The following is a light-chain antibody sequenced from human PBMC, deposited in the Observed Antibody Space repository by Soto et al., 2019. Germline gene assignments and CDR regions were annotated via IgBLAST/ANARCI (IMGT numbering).Light chain of an antibody. V-gene: IGKV3-15*01. CDR2: GAS. CDR1: QGVRSN. Sequence: DIVMTQSPATLSVAPGERFTFSCMASQGVRSNLAWYQQKPGQAPRLLIYGASTRATGIPARFSGSGSGTEFTLTISSLQSEDFAVYYCQQYNNWPRTFGQGTKVDIK. J-gene: IGKJ1*01. CDR3: QQYNNWPRT.